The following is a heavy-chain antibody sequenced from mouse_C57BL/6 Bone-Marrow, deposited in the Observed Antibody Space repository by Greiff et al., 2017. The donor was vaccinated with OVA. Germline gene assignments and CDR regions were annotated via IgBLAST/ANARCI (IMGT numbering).Heavy chain of an antibody. CDR1: GFTFSNYW. J-gene: IGHJ3*01. D-gene: IGHD2-4*01. CDR3: TAYYDYSWFAY. V-gene: IGHV6-3*01. Sequence: EVQRVESGGGLVQPGGSMKLSCVASGFTFSNYWMNWVRQSPEKGLEWVAQIRLKSDNYATHYAESVKGRFTISRDDSKSSVYLQMNNLRAEDTGIYYCTAYYDYSWFAYWGQGTLVTVSA. CDR2: IRLKSDNYAT.